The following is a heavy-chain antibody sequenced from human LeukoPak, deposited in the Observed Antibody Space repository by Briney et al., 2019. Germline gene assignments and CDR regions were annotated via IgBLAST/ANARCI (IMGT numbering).Heavy chain of an antibody. J-gene: IGHJ1*01. CDR1: GGIFSRHT. CDR3: ARDSSEFRSLLFH. Sequence: AASVKVSRKASGGIFSRHTISWVRQSPGQGLGWMGGITPMFGTSNYALKFQGRVTITADESTSTAYMELSSLRSEDTAVYYCARDSSEFRSLLFHWGQGTLVTVSS. CDR2: ITPMFGTS. D-gene: IGHD1-14*01. V-gene: IGHV1-69*13.